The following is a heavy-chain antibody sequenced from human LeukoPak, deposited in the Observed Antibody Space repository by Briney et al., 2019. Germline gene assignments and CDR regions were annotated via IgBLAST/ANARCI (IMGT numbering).Heavy chain of an antibody. CDR3: AKDRDYGGNSGDY. D-gene: IGHD4-23*01. J-gene: IGHJ4*02. V-gene: IGHV3-23*01. CDR1: GLTFSSYA. CDR2: ISGSGGST. Sequence: GSLRLSCAASGLTFSSYAMSWVRQAPGKGLEWVSAISGSGGSTYYADSVKGRFTISRDNSKNTLYLQMNSLRAEDTAVYYCAKDRDYGGNSGDYWGQGTLVTVSS.